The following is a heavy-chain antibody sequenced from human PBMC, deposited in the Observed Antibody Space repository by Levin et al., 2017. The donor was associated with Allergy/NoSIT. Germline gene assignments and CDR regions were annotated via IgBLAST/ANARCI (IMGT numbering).Heavy chain of an antibody. CDR1: GGSISSSNW. V-gene: IGHV4-4*02. CDR3: ARRVKDSSGWYHYYYGMDV. CDR2: IYHSGST. Sequence: SETLSLTCAVSGGSISSSNWWSWVRQPPGKGLEWIGEIYHSGSTNYNPSLKSRVTISVDKSKNQFSLKLSSVTAADTAVYYCARRVKDSSGWYHYYYGMDVWGQGTTVTVSS. J-gene: IGHJ6*02. D-gene: IGHD6-19*01.